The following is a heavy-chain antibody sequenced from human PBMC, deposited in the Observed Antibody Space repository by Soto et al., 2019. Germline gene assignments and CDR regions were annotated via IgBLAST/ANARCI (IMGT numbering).Heavy chain of an antibody. CDR1: GGSISSSSYY. Sequence: SETLSLTCTVSGGSISSSSYYWGWIRQPPGKGLEWIGSIFYSGSTYYNPSLKSRVTISVDTSKNQFSLKLSSVTAADTAVYHCARHGQWLGAIDMWGQGTLVT. D-gene: IGHD6-19*01. CDR2: IFYSGST. J-gene: IGHJ3*02. V-gene: IGHV4-39*01. CDR3: ARHGQWLGAIDM.